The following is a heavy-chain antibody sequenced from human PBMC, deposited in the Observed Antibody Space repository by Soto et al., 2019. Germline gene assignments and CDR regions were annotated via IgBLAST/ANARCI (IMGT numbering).Heavy chain of an antibody. CDR1: GGTFSSYA. D-gene: IGHD1-1*01. Sequence: ASVKVSCKASGGTFSSYAISWVRQAPGQGLEWMGGIIPIFGTANYAQKFQGRVTITADESTSTAYMELSSLRSEDTAVYYCARRNWRDYGMDVWGQGTTVTVSS. CDR2: IIPIFGTA. J-gene: IGHJ6*02. CDR3: ARRNWRDYGMDV. V-gene: IGHV1-69*13.